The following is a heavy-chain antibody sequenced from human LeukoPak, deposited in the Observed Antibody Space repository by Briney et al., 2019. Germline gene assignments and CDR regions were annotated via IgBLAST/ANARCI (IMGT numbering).Heavy chain of an antibody. Sequence: SETLSLTCTVSVGSISSSSYYCGWIRQPPGKGLEWIGCIYYSGSTYYNPSLKSRVTISVDTSKTQFSLNLSSVPAADTAVYYCARAVYDFWSCYYTEYYYYYYMDVWRKGTKVTVSS. V-gene: IGHV4-39*07. CDR3: ARAVYDFWSCYYTEYYYYYYMDV. CDR2: IYYSGST. J-gene: IGHJ6*03. CDR1: VGSISSSSYY. D-gene: IGHD3-3*01.